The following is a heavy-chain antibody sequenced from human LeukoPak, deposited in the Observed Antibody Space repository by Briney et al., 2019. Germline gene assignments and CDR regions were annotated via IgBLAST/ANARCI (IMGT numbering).Heavy chain of an antibody. CDR3: IRGGWYRADY. CDR1: GFTFSSYW. J-gene: IGHJ4*02. V-gene: IGHV3-30*03. CDR2: ISYDGSNK. Sequence: GGSLRLSCAASGFTFSSYWMSWVRQAPGKGLEWVAVISYDGSNKYYADSVKGRFTISRDNSKNTLYLQMNSLRAEDTAVYYCIRGGWYRADYWGQGTLVTVSS. D-gene: IGHD6-19*01.